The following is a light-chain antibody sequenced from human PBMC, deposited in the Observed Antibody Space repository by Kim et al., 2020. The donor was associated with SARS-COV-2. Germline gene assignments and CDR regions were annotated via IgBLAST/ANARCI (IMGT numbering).Light chain of an antibody. CDR1: SSDVGGYIY. J-gene: IGLJ3*02. CDR3: SSYTSTNTWV. CDR2: DVT. Sequence: GQSITISCTGTSSDVGGYIYVSWHQQPPGKAPKLIIYDVTKRPSGVSDRFSGSKSANTASLTVSGLQAEDEADYYCSSYTSTNTWVFGGGTQLTVL. V-gene: IGLV2-14*04.